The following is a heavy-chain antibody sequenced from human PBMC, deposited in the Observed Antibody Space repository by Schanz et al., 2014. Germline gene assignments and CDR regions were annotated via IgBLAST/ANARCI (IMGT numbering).Heavy chain of an antibody. CDR1: GFTFRGHA. J-gene: IGHJ5*02. D-gene: IGHD2-2*02. CDR3: ARVGCISTSCYIDWFDP. Sequence: QVQLVESGGGVVQPGRSLRLSCAASGFTFRGHAMHWVRQAPGKGLEKVAAISTDGTNTYYAASVRGRFTISRDNSKNTVYLQMDSLRSEDTAVYYCARVGCISTSCYIDWFDPWGQGTLVTVSS. V-gene: IGHV3-30*04. CDR2: ISTDGTNT.